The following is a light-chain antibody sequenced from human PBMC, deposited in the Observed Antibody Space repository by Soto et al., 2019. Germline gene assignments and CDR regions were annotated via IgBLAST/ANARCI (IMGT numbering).Light chain of an antibody. Sequence: DIQMTQSPATLPASLGDRATISCRASQSISNSLAWYQQKPGQAPRVLIYHASTMATGIPSRFSGSGSGTEFTLTISRLQPDDFETYYWQKYNRYSFGPGTKVDIK. V-gene: IGKV1-5*01. CDR3: QKYNRYS. CDR2: HAS. CDR1: QSISNS. J-gene: IGKJ1*01.